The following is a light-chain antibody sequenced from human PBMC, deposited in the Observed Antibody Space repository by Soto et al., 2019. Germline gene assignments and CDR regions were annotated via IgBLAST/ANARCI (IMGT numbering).Light chain of an antibody. Sequence: DIQMTQSPSTLSGSVGDRVTITCRASQTISSWLAWYQQKPGRAPKFLIYKASDLENGVPSRFSGSGSGTEFALTISSLQPDDFATYYCQQYDSYPLTFGGGTKVDIK. V-gene: IGKV1-5*03. CDR3: QQYDSYPLT. CDR1: QTISSW. J-gene: IGKJ4*01. CDR2: KAS.